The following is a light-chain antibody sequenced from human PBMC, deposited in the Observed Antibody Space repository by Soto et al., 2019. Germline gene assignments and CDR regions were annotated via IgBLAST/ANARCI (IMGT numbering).Light chain of an antibody. J-gene: IGKJ3*01. CDR3: QQDYNLFT. CDR2: GAS. Sequence: PGERVTLSCRASQSVSSSYLTWYQQKPGQAPRLLMYGASTRATSIPARFSGSGSGTDFTLTISSLQPEDFAVYYCQQDYNLFTFGPGTKVDIK. V-gene: IGKV3D-7*01. CDR1: QSVSSSY.